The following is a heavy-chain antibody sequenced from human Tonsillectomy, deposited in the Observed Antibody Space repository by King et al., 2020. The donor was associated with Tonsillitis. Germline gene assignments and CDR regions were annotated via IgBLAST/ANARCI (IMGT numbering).Heavy chain of an antibody. CDR1: GFTFSSYA. CDR3: AKDFGYGDYDLFAFDI. Sequence: VQLVESGGGLVQPGGSLRLSCAASGFTFSSYAMSWVRQAPGKGLEWVPAISGSGGSTYYAASVKGRFTISRDNSKNTLYLQMNSLRAEDTAVYYCAKDFGYGDYDLFAFDIWGQGTMVTVSS. CDR2: ISGSGGST. D-gene: IGHD4-17*01. V-gene: IGHV3-23*04. J-gene: IGHJ3*02.